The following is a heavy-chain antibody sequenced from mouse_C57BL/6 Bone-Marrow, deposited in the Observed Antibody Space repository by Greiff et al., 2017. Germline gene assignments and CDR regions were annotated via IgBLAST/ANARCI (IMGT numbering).Heavy chain of an antibody. D-gene: IGHD1-1*01. CDR3: TVYYYGSSWGCAY. CDR1: GFNIKDDY. CDR2: IDPENGDT. J-gene: IGHJ3*01. V-gene: IGHV14-4*01. Sequence: EVQLVESGAELVRPGASVKLSCTASGFNIKDDYMHWVKQRPEQGLEWIGWIDPENGDTEYASKFQGKATITADTSSNTAYLQLSSLASEDTAVYYCTVYYYGSSWGCAYGGQGTLVTVSA.